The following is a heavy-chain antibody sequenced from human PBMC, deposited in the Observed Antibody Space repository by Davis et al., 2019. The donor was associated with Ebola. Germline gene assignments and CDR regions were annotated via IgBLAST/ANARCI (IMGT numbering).Heavy chain of an antibody. CDR2: IVGSGVTT. D-gene: IGHD1-26*01. J-gene: IGHJ4*02. CDR3: ARGVGTLSGSCAY. V-gene: IGHV3-23*01. CDR1: GFSFENSW. Sequence: GESLKISCVVSGFSFENSWMTWVRQAPGKGLEWVSSIVGSGVTTYYADSVKGRFAVSRDNSRNTLLLQMNSLRAEDTAVYYCARGVGTLSGSCAYWGQGTLVTVSS.